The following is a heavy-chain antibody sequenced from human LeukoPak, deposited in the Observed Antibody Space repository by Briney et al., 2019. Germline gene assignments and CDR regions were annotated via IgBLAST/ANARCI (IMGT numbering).Heavy chain of an antibody. CDR1: GYTFTDYY. D-gene: IGHD5-12*01. CDR2: VDPEDGET. V-gene: IGHV1-69-2*01. J-gene: IGHJ4*02. CDR3: ATGTFRYSGYPSQLPEGY. Sequence: ASVKVSCKVSGYTFTDYYMHWVQQAPGKGLEWMGLVDPEDGETIYAEKFQGRVTITADTSTDTAYMELSSLRSEDTAVYYCATGTFRYSGYPSQLPEGYWGQGTLVTVFS.